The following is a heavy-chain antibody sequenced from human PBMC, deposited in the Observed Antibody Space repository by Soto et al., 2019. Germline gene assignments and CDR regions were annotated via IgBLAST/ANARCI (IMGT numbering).Heavy chain of an antibody. CDR3: AXSYGRVVRGVIIYYFDY. Sequence: PSETLSLTCTVSGGSISSYYWSWIRQPPGKGLEWIGYIYYSGSTNYNPSLKSRVTISVDTSKNQFSLKLSSVTAADTAVYYCAXSYGRVVRGVIIYYFDYWGQGTLVTVSS. D-gene: IGHD3-10*01. CDR1: GGSISSYY. CDR2: IYYSGST. J-gene: IGHJ4*02. V-gene: IGHV4-59*01.